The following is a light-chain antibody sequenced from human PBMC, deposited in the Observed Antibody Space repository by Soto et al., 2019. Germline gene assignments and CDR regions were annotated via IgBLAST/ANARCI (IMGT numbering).Light chain of an antibody. CDR2: DVS. J-gene: IGLJ2*01. CDR3: SSYTSSSTLVI. CDR1: SSDVGSYNY. Sequence: QSALTQPASVSGSPGQSIIISCTGTSSDVGSYNYVSWFQQHPGKAPKLMIYDVSNRPSGVSTRFSGSKSGNTASLTISGLQPADEADYYCSSYTSSSTLVIFGGGTKLTVL. V-gene: IGLV2-14*01.